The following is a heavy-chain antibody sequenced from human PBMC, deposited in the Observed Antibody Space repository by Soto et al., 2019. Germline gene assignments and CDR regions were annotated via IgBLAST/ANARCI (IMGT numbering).Heavy chain of an antibody. J-gene: IGHJ1*01. CDR1: GFTFSNSY. V-gene: IGHV3-30*03. D-gene: IGHD3-22*01. CDR3: ARDSNYYDLSTRYFQH. Sequence: GGSLRLSCAASGFTFSNSYMSWVRQAPGKGLEWVALTSSDGRNKYYTDSVEGRFTISRDNSKNTVYLQMSSLRAEDTAVYYCARDSNYYDLSTRYFQHRGQGALVTVSS. CDR2: TSSDGRNK.